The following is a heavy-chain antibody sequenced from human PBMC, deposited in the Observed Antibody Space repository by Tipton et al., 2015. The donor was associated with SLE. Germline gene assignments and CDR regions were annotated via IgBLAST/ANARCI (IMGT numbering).Heavy chain of an antibody. Sequence: SLRLSCAASGFTFSNYGMHWVRQAPGKGLEWVAVIWSDGSKTYYADSVKGRFTISRDNSNNSLFLQMHSLRGDDTGVYFCARDRMVAATWFYGMDVWGQGTTVTVSS. CDR1: GFTFSNYG. J-gene: IGHJ6*02. V-gene: IGHV3-33*08. CDR3: ARDRMVAATWFYGMDV. CDR2: IWSDGSKT. D-gene: IGHD2-15*01.